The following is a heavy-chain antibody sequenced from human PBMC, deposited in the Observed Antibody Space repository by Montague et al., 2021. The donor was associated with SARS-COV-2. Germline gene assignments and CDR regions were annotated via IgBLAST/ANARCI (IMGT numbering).Heavy chain of an antibody. CDR1: GGSISSSSYY. Sequence: SETLSLTCTVSGGSISSSSYYWGWIRQPPGKGLEWIGSIYYSGSTYYNPSLKGQVTISVDTSKNQFSLKLSSVTAADTAVYYCARDLWVWLSVEGSFDYWDQGTLVTVSS. V-gene: IGHV4-39*07. CDR3: ARDLWVWLSVEGSFDY. J-gene: IGHJ4*02. D-gene: IGHD5-12*01. CDR2: IYYSGST.